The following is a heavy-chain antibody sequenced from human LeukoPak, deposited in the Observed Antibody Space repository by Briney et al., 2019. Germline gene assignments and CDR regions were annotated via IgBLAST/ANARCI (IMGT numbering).Heavy chain of an antibody. CDR1: GFTFSSYW. CDR2: INWNGGST. CDR3: ARDQYDTWSRRGNFDS. D-gene: IGHD3-3*01. Sequence: RGSLRLSCAASGFTFSSYWMSWVRQAPGKGLEWVSGINWNGGSTGYADSVKGRFTISRDNTKNSLYLQMNSLRVEDTAVFYCARDQYDTWSRRGNFDSWGQGTLVIVSS. J-gene: IGHJ4*02. V-gene: IGHV3-20*04.